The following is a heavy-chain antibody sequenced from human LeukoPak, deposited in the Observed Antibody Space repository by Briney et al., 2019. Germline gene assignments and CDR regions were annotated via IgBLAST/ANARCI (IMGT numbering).Heavy chain of an antibody. CDR2: INSDGSST. CDR1: GFTFSSYW. Sequence: GGSLRLSCAASGFTFSSYWMHWVRQAPGKGLVWVSRINSDGSSTSYADSVKGRFTISRDNAKNTLYLQMNSLRAEDTAVYYCARGPRYYDSSGYYYGLGLGYWGQGTLVTVSS. D-gene: IGHD3-22*01. V-gene: IGHV3-74*01. CDR3: ARGPRYYDSSGYYYGLGLGY. J-gene: IGHJ4*02.